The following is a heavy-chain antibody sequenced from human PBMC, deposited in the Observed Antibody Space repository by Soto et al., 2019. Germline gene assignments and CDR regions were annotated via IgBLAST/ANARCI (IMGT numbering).Heavy chain of an antibody. J-gene: IGHJ6*02. CDR2: ISYDGSNK. CDR3: ARSGSRGRITMIVVVISPPQEHLYGMDV. CDR1: GFTFSSYA. Sequence: GGSLRLSCAASGFTFSSYAMHWVRQAPGKGLEWVAVISYDGSNKYYADSVKGRFTISRDNSKNTLYLQMNSLRAEDTAVYYCARSGSRGRITMIVVVISPPQEHLYGMDVWGQGTTVTVSS. D-gene: IGHD3-22*01. V-gene: IGHV3-30-3*01.